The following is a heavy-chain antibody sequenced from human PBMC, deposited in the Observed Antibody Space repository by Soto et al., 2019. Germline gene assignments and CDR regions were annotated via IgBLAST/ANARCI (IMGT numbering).Heavy chain of an antibody. J-gene: IGHJ6*02. CDR3: GRGPNHRFI. CDR1: GLTVSNNY. V-gene: IGHV3-53*01. D-gene: IGHD3-10*01. CDR2: IYSGGNT. Sequence: WGSLRLSCAASGLTVSNNYMSWVRQAPGKWLEWVSVIYSGGNTNYADSVKGRFIISRDNSKNTVHLQMNNLTADATAVYYCGRGPNHRFIWGHGTTVTVSS.